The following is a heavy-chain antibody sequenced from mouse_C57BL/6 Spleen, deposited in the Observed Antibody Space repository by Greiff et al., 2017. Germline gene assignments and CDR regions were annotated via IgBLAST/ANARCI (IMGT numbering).Heavy chain of an antibody. CDR1: GYTFTSYG. Sequence: VQLVESGAELARPGASVKLSCKASGYTFTSYGISWVKQRTGQGLEWIGEIYPRSGNTYYNEKFKGKATLTADKSSSTAYMELRSLTSEDSAVYFCARAGGTYYYAMDYWGQGTSVTVSS. V-gene: IGHV1-81*01. CDR3: ARAGGTYYYAMDY. J-gene: IGHJ4*01. CDR2: IYPRSGNT.